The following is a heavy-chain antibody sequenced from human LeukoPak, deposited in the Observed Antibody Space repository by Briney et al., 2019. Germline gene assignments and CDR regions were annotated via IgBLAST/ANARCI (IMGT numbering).Heavy chain of an antibody. CDR1: GFTVSSYY. J-gene: IGHJ2*01. CDR2: IKSGGSP. Sequence: GGSLRLSCAASGFTVSSYYMNWVRQAPGKGLEWVSVIKSGGSPNYADSVKGRFTISRDNSKTSLYLQMNSLRDEDTAVFYCARDRVGGFDLWGRGTLVTVSS. V-gene: IGHV3-66*02. D-gene: IGHD1-26*01. CDR3: ARDRVGGFDL.